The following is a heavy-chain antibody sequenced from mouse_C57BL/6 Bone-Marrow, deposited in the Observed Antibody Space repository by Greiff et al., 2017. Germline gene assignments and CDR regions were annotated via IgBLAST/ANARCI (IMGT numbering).Heavy chain of an antibody. CDR1: GFTFSSYA. J-gene: IGHJ4*01. D-gene: IGHD2-12*01. CDR2: ISDGGSYT. Sequence: EVKLMESGGGLVKPGGSLNLSCAASGFTFSSYAMSWVRQTPEKRLEWVATISDGGSYTYYPDNVKGRFTISRDNAKNNLYLQMSHLKSEDTAMYYCARDNYYSQEDYYAMDYWGQGTSVTVSS. CDR3: ARDNYYSQEDYYAMDY. V-gene: IGHV5-4*01.